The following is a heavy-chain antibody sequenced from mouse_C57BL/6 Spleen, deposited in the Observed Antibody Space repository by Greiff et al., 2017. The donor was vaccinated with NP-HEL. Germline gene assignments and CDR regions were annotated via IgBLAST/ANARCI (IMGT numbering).Heavy chain of an antibody. CDR2: IYPGDGDT. J-gene: IGHJ2*01. Sequence: QVQLQQSGAELVKPGASVKISCKASGYAFSSYWMNWVKQRPGKGLEWIGQIYPGDGDTNYNGKFKGKATLTADKSSSTAYMQLSSLTSEDSAVYFCARGGSNYCFDYWGQGTTLTVSS. V-gene: IGHV1-80*01. D-gene: IGHD2-5*01. CDR3: ARGGSNYCFDY. CDR1: GYAFSSYW.